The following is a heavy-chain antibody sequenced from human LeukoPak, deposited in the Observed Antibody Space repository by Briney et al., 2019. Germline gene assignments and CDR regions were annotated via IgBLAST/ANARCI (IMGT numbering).Heavy chain of an antibody. CDR2: ISSSSSYI. J-gene: IGHJ4*02. V-gene: IGHV3-21*01. CDR1: GFTFSSYS. CDR3: VRGQQLGFDY. Sequence: PGGSLRLSCAASGFTFSSYSMNWVRQAPGKGLEWVSSISSSSSYIYYADSVKGRFTISRDNAKNSLYLQMNSLRAEDTPVYYCVRGQQLGFDYWGQGTLVTVSS. D-gene: IGHD6-13*01.